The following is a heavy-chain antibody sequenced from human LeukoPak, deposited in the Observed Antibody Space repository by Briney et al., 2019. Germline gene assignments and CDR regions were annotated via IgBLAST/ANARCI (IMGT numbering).Heavy chain of an antibody. J-gene: IGHJ3*02. Sequence: GGSLRLSCAASGFIVSSNYMNWVRQAPGKGLEWVSVIYSGGTTYYADSVKGRFTISRDNSKNTLYLQMNSLRAEDTAVYYCARDGGGIRLWFFSDAFDIWGQGTMVTVSS. CDR2: IYSGGTT. V-gene: IGHV3-66*01. CDR3: ARDGGGIRLWFFSDAFDI. D-gene: IGHD5-18*01. CDR1: GFIVSSNY.